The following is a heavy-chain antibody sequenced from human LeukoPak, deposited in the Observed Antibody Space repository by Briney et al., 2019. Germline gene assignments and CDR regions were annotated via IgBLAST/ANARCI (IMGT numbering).Heavy chain of an antibody. CDR3: ARQVYSSSWSYYFDY. D-gene: IGHD6-13*01. CDR1: GGSISSYY. J-gene: IGHJ4*02. CDR2: IHYSGST. V-gene: IGHV4-59*08. Sequence: PSETLSLTYAVSGGSISSYYWSWIRQPPGRGLEWSGSIHYSGSTSYNSSLKSRVTISVDTSKNQFSLKLSSVTPADTAVYYCARQVYSSSWSYYFDYWGQGILVTVSS.